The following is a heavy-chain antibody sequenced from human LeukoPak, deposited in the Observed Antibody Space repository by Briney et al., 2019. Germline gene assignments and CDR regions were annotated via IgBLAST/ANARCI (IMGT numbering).Heavy chain of an antibody. CDR1: GFTFSSYS. Sequence: GGSLRLSCAASGFTFSSYSMNWVRQAPGKGLEWVAVISYDGSNKYYADSVKGRFTISRDNSKNTLYLQMNSLRAEDTAVYYCARAKGSSGWYTYYYYYYGMDVWGQGTTVTVSS. CDR3: ARAKGSSGWYTYYYYYYGMDV. D-gene: IGHD6-19*01. J-gene: IGHJ6*02. V-gene: IGHV3-30*03. CDR2: ISYDGSNK.